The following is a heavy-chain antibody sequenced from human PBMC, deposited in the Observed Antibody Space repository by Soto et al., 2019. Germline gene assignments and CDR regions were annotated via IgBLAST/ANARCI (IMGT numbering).Heavy chain of an antibody. CDR1: VLTFSNYA. Sequence: GGSLRLSCAASVLTFSNYAMSWVRQAPGKWLEWFSTVTVDGFTTSXADSVKGRXTISRYNSKNTXYLQMXCLRADDTAVYYCANRVSSYIDTWRHGTLVTVSS. J-gene: IGHJ5*01. CDR3: ANRVSSYIDT. CDR2: VTVDGFTT. D-gene: IGHD3-16*02. V-gene: IGHV3-23*01.